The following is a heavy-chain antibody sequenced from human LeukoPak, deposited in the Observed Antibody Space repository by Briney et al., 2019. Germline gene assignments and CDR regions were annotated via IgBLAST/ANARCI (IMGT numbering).Heavy chain of an antibody. V-gene: IGHV3-48*04. D-gene: IGHD3-10*02. CDR2: SSTSGSIT. J-gene: IGHJ4*02. Sequence: PGGTLRLSCAASGFTFSSYGMSWVRQAPGKGLQWLAYSSTSGSITYYADSVKGRFTTSRDNAKNSVYLQMNSLRAEDTAVYYCARDFSDVRGNIFDSWGQGTLVTVSS. CDR3: ARDFSDVRGNIFDS. CDR1: GFTFSSYG.